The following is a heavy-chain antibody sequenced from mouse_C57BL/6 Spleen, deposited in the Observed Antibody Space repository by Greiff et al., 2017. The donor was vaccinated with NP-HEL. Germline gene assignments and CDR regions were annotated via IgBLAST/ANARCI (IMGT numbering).Heavy chain of an antibody. CDR3: AYDGYYGAWFAY. CDR1: GYSFTDYN. CDR2: INPNYGTT. V-gene: IGHV1-39*01. J-gene: IGHJ3*01. Sequence: VQLQQPGAELVKPGASVKLSCKASGYSFTDYNMNWVKQSNGKSLEWIGVINPNYGTTSYNQKFKGKATLTVDQSSSTAYMQLNSLTSEDSAVYYCAYDGYYGAWFAYWGQGTLVTVSA. D-gene: IGHD2-3*01.